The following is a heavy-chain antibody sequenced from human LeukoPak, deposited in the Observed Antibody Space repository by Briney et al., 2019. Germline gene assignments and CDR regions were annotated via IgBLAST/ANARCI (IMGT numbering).Heavy chain of an antibody. CDR1: GFTFRNYA. J-gene: IGHJ4*02. Sequence: GGSLRLSCAASGFTFRNYAMHWVRQAPGKGLEWVAVISYDGSNKYYADSVKGRFTISRDNSKNTLYLQMNSLRAEDTAVYYCARGPHYSSGWYGIDYWGQGTLVTVSS. CDR3: ARGPHYSSGWYGIDY. CDR2: ISYDGSNK. V-gene: IGHV3-30-3*01. D-gene: IGHD6-19*01.